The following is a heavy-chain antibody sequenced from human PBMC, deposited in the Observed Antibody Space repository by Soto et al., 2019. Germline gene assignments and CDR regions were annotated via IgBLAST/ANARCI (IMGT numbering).Heavy chain of an antibody. CDR2: ISSSSSST. D-gene: IGHD6-19*01. Sequence: GGSLRLSCTASGFTFSGYAMIWVRQAPGKGLEWVSAISSSSSSTYYADSVKGRFTISGDDSKNTLYLHMNNLRGEDTAVYHCAKDCHSSACHGGTYYNYYAMDVWGQGTTVTVSS. CDR1: GFTFSGYA. J-gene: IGHJ6*02. CDR3: AKDCHSSACHGGTYYNYYAMDV. V-gene: IGHV3-23*01.